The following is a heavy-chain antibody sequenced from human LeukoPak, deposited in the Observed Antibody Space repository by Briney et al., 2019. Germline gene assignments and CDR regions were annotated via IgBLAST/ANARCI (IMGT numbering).Heavy chain of an antibody. D-gene: IGHD3-22*01. Sequence: SGGSLRLSCAASGFTFSSYEMNWVRQAPGKGLEWVSYISSSGSTIYYADSVKGRFTISRDNAKNSLYLQMNSLRAEDTAVYYCARGVSPMIVEDAEGPWGQGTLVTVSS. J-gene: IGHJ4*02. V-gene: IGHV3-48*03. CDR1: GFTFSSYE. CDR3: ARGVSPMIVEDAEGP. CDR2: ISSSGSTI.